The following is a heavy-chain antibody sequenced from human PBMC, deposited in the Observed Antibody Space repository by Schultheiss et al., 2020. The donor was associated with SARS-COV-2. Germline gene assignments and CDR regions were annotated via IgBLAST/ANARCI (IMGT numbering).Heavy chain of an antibody. V-gene: IGHV3-33*01. CDR1: GFTFSSYG. Sequence: GGSLSLSCAASGFTFSSYGMHWVRQAPGKGLEWVAVIWYDGSNKYYADSVKGRFTVSRDNSKNTLFLQMNSLRAEDTAVYYCARGSVSQTFSILEERDGVDVWGQGTTVTVSS. CDR3: ARGSVSQTFSILEERDGVDV. CDR2: IWYDGSNK. D-gene: IGHD2/OR15-2a*01. J-gene: IGHJ6*02.